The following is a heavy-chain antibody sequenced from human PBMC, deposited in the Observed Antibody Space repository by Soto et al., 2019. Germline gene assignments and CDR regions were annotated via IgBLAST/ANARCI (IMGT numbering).Heavy chain of an antibody. CDR3: AKHPPVITGNPVWFDP. CDR1: GFAFSNSA. D-gene: IGHD1-20*01. V-gene: IGHV3-23*01. J-gene: IGHJ5*02. Sequence: WSLRLSCAASGFAFSNSAMSWVRQAPGKGLEWVSHINSGGGNTYYADSVKGRVTISRDNSKNMLYLRLNNVRAEDTAVYYCAKHPPVITGNPVWFDPWGQGTLVTVSS. CDR2: INSGGGNT.